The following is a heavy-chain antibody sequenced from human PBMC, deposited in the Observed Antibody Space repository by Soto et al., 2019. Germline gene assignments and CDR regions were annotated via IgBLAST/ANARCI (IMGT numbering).Heavy chain of an antibody. D-gene: IGHD1-26*01. CDR2: ISSSGSTI. Sequence: VGSLRLSGAASGFTFSGYEMNWVRQAPGKGLEWVSYISSSGSTIYYADSVKGRFTISRDNAKNSLYLQMNSLRGEDTALYYCATGGSYYILWGQGTLVTVSS. CDR3: ATGGSYYIL. V-gene: IGHV3-48*03. CDR1: GFTFSGYE. J-gene: IGHJ4*02.